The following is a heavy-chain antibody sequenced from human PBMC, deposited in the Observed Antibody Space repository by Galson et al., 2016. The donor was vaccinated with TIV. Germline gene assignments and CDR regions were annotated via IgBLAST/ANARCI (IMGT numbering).Heavy chain of an antibody. Sequence: SVKVSCKASGYTFTSYGFGWVRQAPGQGLEWMGWINTATGYTKYSQTFQDRITITRDTSASTAYMELSSLRSEDTATYYCARLGCCSSMSWFQFDPWGQGTLVSVSS. CDR1: GYTFTSYG. CDR2: INTATGYT. V-gene: IGHV1-3*04. CDR3: ARLGCCSSMSWFQFDP. J-gene: IGHJ5*02. D-gene: IGHD2-2*01.